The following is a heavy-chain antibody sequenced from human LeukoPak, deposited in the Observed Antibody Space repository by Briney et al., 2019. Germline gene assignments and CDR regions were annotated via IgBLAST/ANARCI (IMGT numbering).Heavy chain of an antibody. J-gene: IGHJ4*02. CDR3: ANLRGRGAYACSGASCYSY. V-gene: IGHV3-23*01. D-gene: IGHD2-15*01. Sequence: PGGSLRLSCVASGLTFSPYGMSWVRQAPGKGLEWVSGVSGSGGGTYYTDSVKGRFTISRDNSKNTLFLQMNSLRVEDTAVYYCANLRGRGAYACSGASCYSYWGQGTLVTVSP. CDR1: GLTFSPYG. CDR2: VSGSGGGT.